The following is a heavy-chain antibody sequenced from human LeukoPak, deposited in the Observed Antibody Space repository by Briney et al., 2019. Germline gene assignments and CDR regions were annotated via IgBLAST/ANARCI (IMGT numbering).Heavy chain of an antibody. V-gene: IGHV4-61*08. J-gene: IGHJ3*02. CDR3: ARDLGNDYVWGSYRSDAFDI. CDR1: GGSISSGGYY. CDR2: IYYSGST. D-gene: IGHD3-16*02. Sequence: SETLSLTCTVSGGSISSGGYYWSWIRQHPGKGLEWIGYIYYSGSTNYNPSLKSRVTISVDTSKNQFSLKLSSVTAADTAVYYCARDLGNDYVWGSYRSDAFDIWGQGTMVTASS.